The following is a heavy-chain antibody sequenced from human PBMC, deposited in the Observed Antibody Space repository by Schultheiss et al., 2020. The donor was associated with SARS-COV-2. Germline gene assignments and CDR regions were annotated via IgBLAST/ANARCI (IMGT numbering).Heavy chain of an antibody. V-gene: IGHV1-69*13. Sequence: SVKVSCKASGYTFTSYAISWVRQAPGQGLEWMGGIIPIFGTANYAQKFQGRVTITADESTSTAYMELSSLRSEDTAVYYCVTGGFGELHIDYWGQGTLVTVSS. J-gene: IGHJ4*02. CDR2: IIPIFGTA. CDR1: GYTFTSYA. D-gene: IGHD3-10*01. CDR3: VTGGFGELHIDY.